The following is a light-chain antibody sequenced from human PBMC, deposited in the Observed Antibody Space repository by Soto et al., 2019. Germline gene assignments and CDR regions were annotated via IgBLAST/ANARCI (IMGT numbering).Light chain of an antibody. CDR3: QQYNSYSSYT. CDR2: DAS. V-gene: IGKV1-33*01. CDR1: QDISNY. Sequence: DIQMTQSPSSLSASVGDRVTITCQASQDISNYLNWYQQKPGKAPKLLIYDASNLETGVPSRFSGSGSGTDFTFTISSLQPEDIATYYCQQYNSYSSYTFGQGTKLEIK. J-gene: IGKJ2*01.